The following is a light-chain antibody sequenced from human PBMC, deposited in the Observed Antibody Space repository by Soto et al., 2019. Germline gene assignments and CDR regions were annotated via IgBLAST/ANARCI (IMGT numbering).Light chain of an antibody. CDR1: SSDVGSYNL. Sequence: QSALTQPASVSGSPGQSITISCTGTSSDVGSYNLVSWYQQHPGKAPKLMIYEGSKRPSGVSNRFSGSKSGNTASLTISGLQTEDEADYYCCSFVGSSTVVFGGGTKLT. CDR3: CSFVGSSTVV. J-gene: IGLJ2*01. CDR2: EGS. V-gene: IGLV2-23*01.